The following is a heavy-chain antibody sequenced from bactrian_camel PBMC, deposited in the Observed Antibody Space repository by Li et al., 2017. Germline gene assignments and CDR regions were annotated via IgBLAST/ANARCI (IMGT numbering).Heavy chain of an antibody. V-gene: IGHV3S55*01. CDR3: AANPCYLGWTPDQSLSPGRYTY. CDR1: GSTSRRAC. D-gene: IGHD3*01. CDR2: LGRDGSA. J-gene: IGHJ4*01. Sequence: HVQLVESGGGSVQAGGSLRLSCAASGSTSRRACMGWFRQAPGSEREAVAALGRDGSAIYAGSVQGRFAISQDNAKNTMYLQMNSLKPEDKAMYFCAANPCYLGWTPDQSLSPGRYTYWGQGTQVTVS.